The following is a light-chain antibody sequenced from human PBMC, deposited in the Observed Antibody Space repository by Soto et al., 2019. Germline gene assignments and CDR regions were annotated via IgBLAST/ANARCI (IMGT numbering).Light chain of an antibody. J-gene: IGLJ2*01. Sequence: QSALTQPASVSGSPGQSITISCTGTSGDVGGYNYVSWYQHHPGKAPKLMIYDVSYRPSGVSNRFSGSKSGNTASLTISGLQAEDEADYYCSSYTSSSVVFGGGTKLTVL. CDR1: SGDVGGYNY. CDR2: DVS. CDR3: SSYTSSSVV. V-gene: IGLV2-14*03.